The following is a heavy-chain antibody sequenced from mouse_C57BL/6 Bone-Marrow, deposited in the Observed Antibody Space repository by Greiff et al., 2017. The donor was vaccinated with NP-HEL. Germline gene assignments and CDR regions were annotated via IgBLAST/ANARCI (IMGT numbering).Heavy chain of an antibody. CDR2: IYPGGGYT. CDR1: GYTFTNYW. D-gene: IGHD2-4*01. J-gene: IGHJ2*01. V-gene: IGHV1-63*01. Sequence: VQLQQSGAELVRPGTSVKMSCTASGYTFTNYWIGWAKQRPGHGLEWIGDIYPGGGYTNYTEKFKGRATLTADKSTSTAYMQFSSLTSEDSAIYYGARKDYAFYYYDYWGQGTALTVS. CDR3: ARKDYAFYYYDY.